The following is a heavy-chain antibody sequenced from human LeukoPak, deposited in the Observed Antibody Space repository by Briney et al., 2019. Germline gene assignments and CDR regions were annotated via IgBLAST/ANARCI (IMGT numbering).Heavy chain of an antibody. CDR1: GYTFTGYY. CDR2: INPNSGGT. D-gene: IGHD5-18*01. CDR3: ARGLRGYSYGLTYDAFDI. J-gene: IGHJ3*02. Sequence: ASVKVSCKASGYTFTGYYMHWVRQAPGQGLEWMGWINPNSGGTNYAQKFQGRVTMTRDTSISTAYMELSRLRSDDTAVDYCARGLRGYSYGLTYDAFDIWGQGTMVTVSS. V-gene: IGHV1-2*02.